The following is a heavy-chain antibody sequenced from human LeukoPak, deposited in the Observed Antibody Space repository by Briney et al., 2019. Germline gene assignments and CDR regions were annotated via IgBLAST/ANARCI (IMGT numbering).Heavy chain of an antibody. CDR1: GFTFNNYA. D-gene: IGHD2-2*02. J-gene: IGHJ4*02. V-gene: IGHV3-23*01. Sequence: GGSLRLSCAASGFTFNNYALSWVRQAPGRGLEWVSAISSGGDYTNSADSVKGRFTISRDNSKNTLYLQMNSLRAEDTAVYYCAKDFSPRGDVVVPAAINYWGQGTLVTVSS. CDR3: AKDFSPRGDVVVPAAINY. CDR2: ISSGGDYT.